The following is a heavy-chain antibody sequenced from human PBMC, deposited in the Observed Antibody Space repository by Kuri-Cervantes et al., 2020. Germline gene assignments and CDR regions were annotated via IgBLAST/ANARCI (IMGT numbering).Heavy chain of an antibody. CDR3: AREGREAYYYDSSGSFPVHYYYYMDV. V-gene: IGHV3-48*01. D-gene: IGHD3-22*01. Sequence: GGSLRLSCAASGFTFIDYSMNWVRQAPGKGLEWIAHISPDSLVTYYADSVRGRFTISRDNSKNTLYLQMNSLRAEDTAVYYCAREGREAYYYDSSGSFPVHYYYYMDVWGKGTTVTVSS. J-gene: IGHJ6*03. CDR1: GFTFIDYS. CDR2: ISPDSLVT.